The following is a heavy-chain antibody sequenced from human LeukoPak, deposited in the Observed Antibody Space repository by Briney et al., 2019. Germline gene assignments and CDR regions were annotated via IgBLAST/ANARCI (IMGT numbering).Heavy chain of an antibody. CDR1: GFTFSSYG. CDR2: IWYDGSNK. V-gene: IGHV3-33*01. CDR3: ARDGEDCSSSSCYPDS. D-gene: IGHD2-2*01. J-gene: IGHJ4*02. Sequence: GRSLRLSCAASGFTFSSYGIHWVRQAPGKGLEWVAVIWYDGSNKYYADSVKGRFTISRDNSKNTLYLQMNSLRAEDTAVYYCARDGEDCSSSSCYPDSWGQGTLVTVSS.